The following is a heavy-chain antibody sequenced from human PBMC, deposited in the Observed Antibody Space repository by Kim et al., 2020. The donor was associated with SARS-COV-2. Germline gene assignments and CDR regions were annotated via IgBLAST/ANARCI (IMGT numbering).Heavy chain of an antibody. CDR3: AREPYSSSYNYYGMDV. CDR1: GFTFSSYE. V-gene: IGHV3-48*03. Sequence: GGSLRLSCAASGFTFSSYEMNWVRQAPGKGLEWVSYISSSGSTIYYSDSVKGRFTIPRDNAKNSLYLQMNSLRAEDTAVYYCAREPYSSSYNYYGMDVWGQGTTVTVSS. CDR2: ISSSGSTI. J-gene: IGHJ6*02. D-gene: IGHD6-13*01.